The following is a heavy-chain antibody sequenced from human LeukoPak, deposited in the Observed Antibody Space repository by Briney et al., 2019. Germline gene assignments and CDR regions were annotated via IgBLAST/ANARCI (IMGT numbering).Heavy chain of an antibody. CDR1: GFTFSSYS. Sequence: GGSLRLSCVVSGFTFSSYSVNWVRQSPGKGLEWVSYISSSSSYIHYADSVKGRFTISRDNAKKSLYLQMNSLRAADTAVYYCARGTRAYYYYYMDVWGKGTTVTVSS. CDR2: ISSSSSYI. CDR3: ARGTRAYYYYYMDV. J-gene: IGHJ6*03. V-gene: IGHV3-21*01.